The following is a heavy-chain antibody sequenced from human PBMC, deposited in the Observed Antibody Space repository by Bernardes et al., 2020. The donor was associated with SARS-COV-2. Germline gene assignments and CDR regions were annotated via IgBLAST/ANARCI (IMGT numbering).Heavy chain of an antibody. CDR3: AKVIAAAGKGGVFDYYYGMDV. D-gene: IGHD6-13*01. J-gene: IGHJ6*02. Sequence: GGSLRLSCAASGFTFSTYDMSWVRQAPGKGLEWVSSVSGSGGNTYYTDSVKGRFTISRDNSKNTLYLQMNSLRADDTAVYYCAKVIAAAGKGGVFDYYYGMDVWGQGTTVTVSS. CDR2: VSGSGGNT. CDR1: GFTFSTYD. V-gene: IGHV3-23*01.